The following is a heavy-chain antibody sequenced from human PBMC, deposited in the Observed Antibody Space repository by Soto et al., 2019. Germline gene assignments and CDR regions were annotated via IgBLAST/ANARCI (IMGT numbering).Heavy chain of an antibody. Sequence: DVQLEESGGGLVQPGESLRLSCEVSGFTLSMYSMTWVRRAPGKGLEWVAKIPQEGSDGHYVDSVKGRFTISRDNANNSDYLQMNSLRAEDTAVYYCSRDQLILPAHDFFYGSDVWGQGAKFTVSS. D-gene: IGHD2-21*02. V-gene: IGHV3-7*03. CDR2: IPQEGSDG. CDR3: SRDQLILPAHDFFYGSDV. CDR1: GFTLSMYS. J-gene: IGHJ6*02.